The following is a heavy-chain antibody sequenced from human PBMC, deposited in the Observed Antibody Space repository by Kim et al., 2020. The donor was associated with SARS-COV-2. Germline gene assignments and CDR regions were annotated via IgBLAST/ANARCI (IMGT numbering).Heavy chain of an antibody. V-gene: IGHV1-24*01. CDR1: GHTLTELS. CDR3: EAATIRMVREVIINSWYFHL. Sequence: ASVKVSCNVSGHTLTELSIHWVRQAPGGGLEWMGGFDAEEGDTVYAQRLEGRVIMTEDTSTDMAYMELTSQESEETGVYFCEAATIRMVREVIINSWYFHLGARGARVTVSA. CDR2: FDAEEGDT. J-gene: IGHJ2*01. D-gene: IGHD3-10*01.